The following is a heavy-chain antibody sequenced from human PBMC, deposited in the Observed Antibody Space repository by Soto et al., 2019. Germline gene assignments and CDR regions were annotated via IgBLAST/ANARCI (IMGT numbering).Heavy chain of an antibody. V-gene: IGHV3-30*18. CDR3: AKDLQAYGDYGYYCYGLDV. J-gene: IGHJ6*02. CDR2: ISYDGNNK. CDR1: GFTFSTFG. Sequence: QLVESGGGVVPPGASLRLSCAASGFTFSTFGMHWVRQTPGKGLEWVAVISYDGNNKVYADSVKGRFTISRDNFKNTVDLVMNNLKVDDTAVYYCAKDLQAYGDYGYYCYGLDVWGQGATVSVSS. D-gene: IGHD4-17*01.